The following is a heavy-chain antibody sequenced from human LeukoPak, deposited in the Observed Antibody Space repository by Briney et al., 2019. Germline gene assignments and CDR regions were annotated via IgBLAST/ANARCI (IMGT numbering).Heavy chain of an antibody. CDR1: GYSFTGYY. Sequence: ASVRVSCKASGYSFTGYYMHWVRQAPGQGLEWMGWVNPNSGGTTYAQKFQGRVTMTRDTSISTAYMELSRLRSDDTAVYYCAREGYSSYWGQGTLVTVSS. CDR3: AREGYSSY. V-gene: IGHV1-2*02. J-gene: IGHJ4*02. D-gene: IGHD4-11*01. CDR2: VNPNSGGT.